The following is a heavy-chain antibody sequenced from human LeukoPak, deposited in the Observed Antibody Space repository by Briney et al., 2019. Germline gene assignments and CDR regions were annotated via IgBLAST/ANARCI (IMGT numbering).Heavy chain of an antibody. J-gene: IGHJ6*02. D-gene: IGHD1-26*01. CDR2: IYYSGST. CDR1: GGSISSSSYY. V-gene: IGHV4-39*02. Sequence: PSETLSLTCTVSGGSISSSSYYWGWIRQPPGKGLEWIGGIYYSGSTYYNPSLKSRVTISVDTSKNQFSLKLSSVTAADTAVYYCAREKRSLGGYYGMDVWGQGTTVTVSS. CDR3: AREKRSLGGYYGMDV.